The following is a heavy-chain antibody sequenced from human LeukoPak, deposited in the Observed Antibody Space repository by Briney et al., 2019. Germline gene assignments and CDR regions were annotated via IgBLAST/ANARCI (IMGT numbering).Heavy chain of an antibody. Sequence: GRSLRLSCAASGFTFSDYYMTWIRQAPGKGLEWVSYISSSGSTIYYADSVRGRFTISRDDANKSVYLQMNALRADDTAVYFCVRAQPSYTSGWYGWFDPWGQGTLVTVSS. D-gene: IGHD6-19*01. V-gene: IGHV3-11*01. CDR1: GFTFSDYY. CDR3: VRAQPSYTSGWYGWFDP. J-gene: IGHJ5*02. CDR2: ISSSGSTI.